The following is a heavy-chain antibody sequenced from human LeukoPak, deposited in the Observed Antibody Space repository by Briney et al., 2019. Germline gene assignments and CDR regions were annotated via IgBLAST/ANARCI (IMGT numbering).Heavy chain of an antibody. J-gene: IGHJ1*01. CDR2: ISGDGGST. CDR3: AKDWQYYYDSSGYLQH. D-gene: IGHD3-22*01. Sequence: PGGSLRLSCAASGFTFSSYNMNWVRQAPGKGLEWVSLISGDGGSTYYADSVKGRFTISRDNSKNSPYLQMNSLRTEDTALYYCAKDWQYYYDSSGYLQHWGQGTLVTVSS. CDR1: GFTFSSYN. V-gene: IGHV3-43*02.